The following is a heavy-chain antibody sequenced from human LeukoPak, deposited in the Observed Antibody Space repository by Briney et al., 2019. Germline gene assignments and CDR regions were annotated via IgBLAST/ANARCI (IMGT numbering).Heavy chain of an antibody. Sequence: SVKVSCKASGGTFSSFAISWVRQAPGQGLEWMGGIIPIFGTANYAQKFQGRVTITADESTSTAYMELSSLRSEDTAVYYCARAVPSVGWFDPWGQGTLVTVSS. CDR3: ARAVPSVGWFDP. V-gene: IGHV1-69*13. D-gene: IGHD5/OR15-5a*01. CDR2: IIPIFGTA. CDR1: GGTFSSFA. J-gene: IGHJ5*02.